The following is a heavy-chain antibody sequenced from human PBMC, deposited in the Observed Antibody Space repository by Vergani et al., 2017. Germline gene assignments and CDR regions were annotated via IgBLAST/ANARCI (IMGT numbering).Heavy chain of an antibody. J-gene: IGHJ6*02. D-gene: IGHD3-10*01. CDR3: ARHNGEQDWGYYYYGMDV. CDR1: GGSISSSSYY. Sequence: QLQLQESGPGLVKPSETLSLTCTVSGGSISSSSYYWGWIRQPPGKGLEWIGSIYYSGSTYYTPSLKSRVTISVATSKNQFSLRLSSVTAADTAVYYCARHNGEQDWGYYYYGMDVWGQGTTVTVSS. CDR2: IYYSGST. V-gene: IGHV4-39*01.